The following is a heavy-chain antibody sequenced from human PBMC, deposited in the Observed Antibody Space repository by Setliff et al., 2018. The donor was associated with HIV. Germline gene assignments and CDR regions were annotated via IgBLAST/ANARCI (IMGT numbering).Heavy chain of an antibody. CDR1: GGSISSGSYY. J-gene: IGHJ4*02. CDR2: IYTSGST. V-gene: IGHV4-61*09. D-gene: IGHD6-13*01. Sequence: SETLSLTCTVAGGSISSGSYYWSWIRQPAGKGLEWIGHIYTSGSTNYNPSLKSRVTISVDTSKNQFSLKLSSVTAADTAVYYCARAAIAAAGPGDYWGQGTLVTVSS. CDR3: ARAAIAAAGPGDY.